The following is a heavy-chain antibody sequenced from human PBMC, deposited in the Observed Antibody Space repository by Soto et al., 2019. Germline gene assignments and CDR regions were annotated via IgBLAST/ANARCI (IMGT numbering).Heavy chain of an antibody. CDR2: INHSGST. Sequence: SETLSLTCAVDGGSFSCYYWSLIRQPPGKGLEWIGEINHSGSTNYNPSLKSRVTISVDTSKNQFSLKLSSVTAADTAVYYCARRGQGTGYYYGVDVWGQGTTVTVSS. CDR3: ARRGQGTGYYYGVDV. CDR1: GGSFSCYY. V-gene: IGHV4-34*01. D-gene: IGHD7-27*01. J-gene: IGHJ6*02.